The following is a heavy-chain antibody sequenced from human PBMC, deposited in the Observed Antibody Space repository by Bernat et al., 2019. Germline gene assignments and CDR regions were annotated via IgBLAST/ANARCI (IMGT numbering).Heavy chain of an antibody. CDR1: GYTFTSYY. CDR3: ARGYCSGGSCSGLSYY. CDR2: INPSGGST. Sequence: QVQLVQSGAEVKKPGASVKVSCKASGYTFTSYYMHWVRQAPGQGLEWMGIINPSGGSTSYAQKFQGRVTMTRDTSTSTVYMELSNLRSEDTAVYYCARGYCSGGSCSGLSYYWGQGTLVTVSS. D-gene: IGHD2-15*01. V-gene: IGHV1-46*01. J-gene: IGHJ4*02.